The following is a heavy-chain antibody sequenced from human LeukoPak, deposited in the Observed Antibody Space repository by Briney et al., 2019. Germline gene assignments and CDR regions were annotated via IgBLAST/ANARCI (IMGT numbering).Heavy chain of an antibody. D-gene: IGHD2-2*01. CDR1: GGSFSDYY. CDR3: ARGDIVVVPAAKAYYYDMDV. Sequence: PSETLSLTCAVYGGSFSDYYWSWVRQPPGKGLEWIGEINHSGSTNYNPSLKTRVTISVDTSKNQFSLKVNSVTAADAAVYYCARGDIVVVPAAKAYYYDMDVWGKGTTVTVSS. CDR2: INHSGST. V-gene: IGHV4-34*01. J-gene: IGHJ6*03.